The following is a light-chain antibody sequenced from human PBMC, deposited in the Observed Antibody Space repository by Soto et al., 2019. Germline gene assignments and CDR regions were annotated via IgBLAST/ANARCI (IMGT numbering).Light chain of an antibody. V-gene: IGKV3-15*01. CDR3: QQYSTWRT. Sequence: EIEMTHSPATLSLAPGGRVTLSCRASESVSTNLAWYQQKAGQAPRLLIYGASTRATGIPASLSGSASGTDFPLTISRMQSEDSAVYYCQQYSTWRTFGQGTKVDIK. CDR2: GAS. J-gene: IGKJ1*01. CDR1: ESVSTN.